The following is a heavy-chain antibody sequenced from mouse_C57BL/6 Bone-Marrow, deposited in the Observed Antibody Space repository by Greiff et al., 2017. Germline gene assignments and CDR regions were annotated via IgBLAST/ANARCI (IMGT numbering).Heavy chain of an antibody. CDR2: IWSDGST. D-gene: IGHD1-1*01. J-gene: IGHJ3*01. Sequence: VMLVESGPGLVAPSQSLSITCTVSGFSLTSYGVHWVRQPPGKGLEWLVVIWSDGSTTYNSALKSRLSISKDNSKSQVFLKMNSLQTDDTAMYYCARDYGSSNPWFAYWGQGTLVTVSA. V-gene: IGHV2-6*03. CDR1: GFSLTSYG. CDR3: ARDYGSSNPWFAY.